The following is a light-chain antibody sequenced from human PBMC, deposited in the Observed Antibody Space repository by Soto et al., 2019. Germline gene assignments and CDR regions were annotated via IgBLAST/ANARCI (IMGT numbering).Light chain of an antibody. Sequence: IQLTQSPSSLSASVGDRVTITCRASQGISSYLAWYQQKPGKAPKLLIYAASTLQSGVPSRFSGSGSGTDFTLTISSLQPEDFATYYCQQYNSYSRTFGQGTKVDTK. CDR2: AAS. CDR1: QGISSY. J-gene: IGKJ1*01. V-gene: IGKV1-9*01. CDR3: QQYNSYSRT.